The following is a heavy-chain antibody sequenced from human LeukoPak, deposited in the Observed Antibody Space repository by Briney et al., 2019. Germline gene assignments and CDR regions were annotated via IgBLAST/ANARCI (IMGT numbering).Heavy chain of an antibody. D-gene: IGHD4-17*01. J-gene: IGHJ5*02. CDR3: AKDALEGDYVAWFDP. V-gene: IGHV3-53*01. Sequence: GGSLRLSCAASGFTVSSNYMSWVRQAPGKGLEWVSVIYSGGSTYYAAYVKSRFTISRDNSKNTLHLQLNSLIAKDTALYYCAKDALEGDYVAWFDPWGEGSLVSVS. CDR1: GFTVSSNY. CDR2: IYSGGST.